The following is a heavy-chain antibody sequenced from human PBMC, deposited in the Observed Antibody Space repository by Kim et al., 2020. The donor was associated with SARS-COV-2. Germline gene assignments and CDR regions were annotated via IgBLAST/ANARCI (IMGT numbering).Heavy chain of an antibody. CDR2: IYYSGST. CDR1: GGSISSGVHY. D-gene: IGHD2-15*01. V-gene: IGHV4-39*01. J-gene: IGHJ6*02. CDR3: ARTYCSGVSCYSGGFCYGLDF. Sequence: SETLSLTCTVSGGSISSGVHYWGWIRQPPGKGLEWIGYIYYSGSTYCNPSLKSRVTMSVDTSKNQFSLNLSSVTAADTSVYYCARTYCSGVSCYSGGFCYGLDFWGQGTTVTVSS.